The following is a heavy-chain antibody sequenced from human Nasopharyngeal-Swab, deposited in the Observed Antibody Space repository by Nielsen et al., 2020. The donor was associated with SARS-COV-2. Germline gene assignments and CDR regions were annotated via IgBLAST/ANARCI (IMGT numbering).Heavy chain of an antibody. CDR2: IYYSVST. V-gene: IGHV4-39*01. J-gene: IGHJ4*02. Sequence: WIRQPPGKGLEWIGSIYYSVSTYYNPSLKSRVTISVDTSKNQFSLRLSSVTAADTAVYYCASLGKDNSGWSDYWGQGTRVTVSS. CDR3: ASLGKDNSGWSDY. D-gene: IGHD6-19*01.